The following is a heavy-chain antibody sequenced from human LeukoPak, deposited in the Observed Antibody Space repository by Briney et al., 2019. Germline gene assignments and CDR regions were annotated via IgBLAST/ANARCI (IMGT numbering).Heavy chain of an antibody. V-gene: IGHV1-2*02. J-gene: IGHJ4*02. CDR2: INPNSGGT. D-gene: IGHD3-10*01. CDR1: GGTFSRYA. CDR3: ARDEGMFGY. Sequence: SVKVSCKASGGTFSRYAISWVRQAPGQGLEWMGWINPNSGGTNYAQKFQGRVTMTRDTSISTAYMELSRLRSDDTAVYYCARDEGMFGYWGQGTLVTVSS.